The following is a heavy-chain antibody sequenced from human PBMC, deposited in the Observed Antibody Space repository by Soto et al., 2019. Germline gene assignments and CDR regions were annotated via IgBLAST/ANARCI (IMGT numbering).Heavy chain of an antibody. CDR3: AASDSSGYYSAYYFDY. J-gene: IGHJ4*02. CDR2: IVVGSGNT. Sequence: SVKVSCKASGFTFTSSAVQWVRQARGQRLEWIGWIVVGSGNTNYAQKFQERVTITRDMSTSTAYMELSSLRSEDTAAYYCAASDSSGYYSAYYFDYWGQGTLVTVSS. D-gene: IGHD3-22*01. V-gene: IGHV1-58*01. CDR1: GFTFTSSA.